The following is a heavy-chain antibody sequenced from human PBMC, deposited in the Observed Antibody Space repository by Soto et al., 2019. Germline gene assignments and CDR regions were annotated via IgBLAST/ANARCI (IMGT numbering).Heavy chain of an antibody. J-gene: IGHJ6*02. CDR2: IIPIFGTA. D-gene: IGHD6-19*01. Sequence: SVTVSCKTSGGTFSSYAISWVRQAPGQGLEWMGGIIPIFGTANYAQKFQGRVTITADESTSTAYMELSSLRSEDTAVYYCARVPQWLVHQRLELPTMGYYYYGMDVWGQGTTVTVSS. V-gene: IGHV1-69*13. CDR1: GGTFSSYA. CDR3: ARVPQWLVHQRLELPTMGYYYYGMDV.